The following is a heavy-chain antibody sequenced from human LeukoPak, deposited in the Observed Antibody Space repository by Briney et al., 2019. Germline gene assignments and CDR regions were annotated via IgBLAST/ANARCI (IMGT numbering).Heavy chain of an antibody. CDR1: GGSISSGGYY. Sequence: SQTLSLTCTVSGGSISSGGYYWSWIRQPPGKGLEWIGYIYHSGSTYYNPSLKSRVTISVDRSKNQFSLKLSSVTAADTAVYYCARADTRASAFDYWGQGTLVTVSS. CDR3: ARADTRASAFDY. D-gene: IGHD1-26*01. J-gene: IGHJ4*02. CDR2: IYHSGST. V-gene: IGHV4-30-2*01.